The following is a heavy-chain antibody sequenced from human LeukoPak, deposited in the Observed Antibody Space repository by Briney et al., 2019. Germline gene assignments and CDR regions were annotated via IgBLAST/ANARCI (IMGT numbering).Heavy chain of an antibody. J-gene: IGHJ3*02. CDR1: GFTFTSYA. D-gene: IGHD6-19*01. CDR2: ISSDGSNK. Sequence: GRSLRLSCEASGFTFTSYAIHWVRQAPGKGLEGVAVISSDGSNKYYADSVKGRFTISRDNSKNTLYLQMSSLRAEDTAIYYCAKKGYSSGKTDAFDIWGQGTMVTVSS. V-gene: IGHV3-30-3*02. CDR3: AKKGYSSGKTDAFDI.